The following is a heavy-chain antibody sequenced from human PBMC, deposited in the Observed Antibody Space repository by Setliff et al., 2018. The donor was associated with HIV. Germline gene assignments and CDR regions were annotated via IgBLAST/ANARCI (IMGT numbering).Heavy chain of an antibody. D-gene: IGHD3-22*01. V-gene: IGHV3-23*01. CDR1: GFTFSSYA. Sequence: PGGSLRLSCEASGFTFSSYAMSWVRQAPGKGLEWVSAISGTGGSTYYADSVKGRFTISRDNAKDSLYLQMNSLRGEDTAVYYCAGSRGYFVKADWGQGTLVTVS. J-gene: IGHJ4*02. CDR2: ISGTGGST. CDR3: AGSRGYFVKAD.